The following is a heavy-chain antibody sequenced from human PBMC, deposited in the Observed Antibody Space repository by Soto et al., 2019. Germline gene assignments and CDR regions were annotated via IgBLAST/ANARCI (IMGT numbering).Heavy chain of an antibody. D-gene: IGHD6-19*01. V-gene: IGHV3-33*01. CDR1: GFTFSSYG. CDR2: IWYDGSNK. J-gene: IGHJ4*02. Sequence: QVQLVESGGGVVQPGRSLRLSCAASGFTFSSYGMHWVRQAPGKGLEWVAVIWYDGSNKYYADSVKGRFTISRDNSKNTLYLQMNSLRAEDTAVYYCEREMYSSGWSNFDYWGQGTLVTVSS. CDR3: EREMYSSGWSNFDY.